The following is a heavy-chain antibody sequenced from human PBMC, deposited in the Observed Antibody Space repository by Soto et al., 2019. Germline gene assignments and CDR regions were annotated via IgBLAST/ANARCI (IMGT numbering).Heavy chain of an antibody. Sequence: QVHLVQSGAEMKKPGSSVTVSCKVSGGDLRNSGLSWVRQAPGQGLEWMGGIFPLLAMVDYSQKFQGRITISADESTSTAYMDLGSLSSEDTAVYDCAKEDGAGFKSWGQGTLVIVSS. J-gene: IGHJ4*02. D-gene: IGHD1-26*01. CDR1: GGDLRNSG. CDR3: AKEDGAGFKS. V-gene: IGHV1-69*04. CDR2: IFPLLAMV.